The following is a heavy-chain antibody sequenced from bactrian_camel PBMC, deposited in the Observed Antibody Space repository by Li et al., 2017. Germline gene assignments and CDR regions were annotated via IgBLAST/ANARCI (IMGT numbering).Heavy chain of an antibody. D-gene: IGHD3*01. CDR2: ISADGGDT. CDR3: AKGPRSDCYGESWCTYEYNY. V-gene: IGHV3S1*01. Sequence: HVQLVESGGGLVQPGGSLRLSCAASGFTFSSYWMYWVRQAPGKGLESVSTISADGGDTYYRDSVKGRFTISRDNAKNTVYLQMNSLKPEDTAVYYCAKGPRSDCYGESWCTYEYNYWGQGTQVTVS. CDR1: GFTFSSYW. J-gene: IGHJ4*01.